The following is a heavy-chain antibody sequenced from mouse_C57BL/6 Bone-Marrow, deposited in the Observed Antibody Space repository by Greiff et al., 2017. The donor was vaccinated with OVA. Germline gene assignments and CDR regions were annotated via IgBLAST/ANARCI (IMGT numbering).Heavy chain of an antibody. J-gene: IGHJ1*03. V-gene: IGHV5-16*01. Sequence: EVKVVESEGGLVQPGSSMKLSCTASGFTFSDYYMAWVRQVPEKGLEWVANINYDGSSTYYLDSLKSRFIISRDNAKNILYLQMSSLKSEDTATYYCARDRNYSNDWYFDVWGTGTTVTVSS. D-gene: IGHD2-5*01. CDR2: INYDGSST. CDR1: GFTFSDYY. CDR3: ARDRNYSNDWYFDV.